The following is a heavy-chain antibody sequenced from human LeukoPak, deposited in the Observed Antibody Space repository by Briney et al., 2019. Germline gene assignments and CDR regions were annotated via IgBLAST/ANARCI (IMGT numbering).Heavy chain of an antibody. Sequence: SETLSLTCTVSGGSISSYYWSWIRQPPGKGLEWIGYIYYSGSTNYDPSLKSRVTISVDTSKNQFSLELSSVTAADTAVYYCARAAVGSFDYWGQGTLVTVSS. CDR3: ARAAVGSFDY. J-gene: IGHJ4*02. CDR2: IYYSGST. V-gene: IGHV4-59*01. D-gene: IGHD4-23*01. CDR1: GGSISSYY.